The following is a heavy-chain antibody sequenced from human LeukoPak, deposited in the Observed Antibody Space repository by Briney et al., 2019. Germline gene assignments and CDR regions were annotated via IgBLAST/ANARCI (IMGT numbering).Heavy chain of an antibody. Sequence: ASVKVSCKASGYTFTSYYIHWVRQAPGQGLEWMGRINPSSGGTNYAQKLQGRVIMTRDTSITTAYMEVSRLSSDDTAVYYCAREGSQDYSNYFNWFDPWGQGTLVTVSS. CDR3: AREGSQDYSNYFNWFDP. V-gene: IGHV1-2*06. CDR1: GYTFTSYY. J-gene: IGHJ5*02. CDR2: INPSSGGT. D-gene: IGHD4-11*01.